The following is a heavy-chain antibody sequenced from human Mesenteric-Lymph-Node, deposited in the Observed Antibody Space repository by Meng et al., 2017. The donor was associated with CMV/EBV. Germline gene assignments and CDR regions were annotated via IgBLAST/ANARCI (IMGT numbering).Heavy chain of an antibody. V-gene: IGHV4-59*01. Sequence: SETLSLTCTVSNGPISSYYCNWIRQPPGKGLEWIGSIYHSGSTNYNPSLKSRVTMSVDTSKNQFSLNLRSVTAADTAMYYCARVRGSSVVDYWGQGTLVTVSS. CDR2: IYHSGST. CDR1: NGPISSYY. J-gene: IGHJ4*01. D-gene: IGHD6-6*01. CDR3: ARVRGSSVVDY.